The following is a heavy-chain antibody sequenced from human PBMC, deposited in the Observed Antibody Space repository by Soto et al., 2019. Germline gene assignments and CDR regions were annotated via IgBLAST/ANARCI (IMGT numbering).Heavy chain of an antibody. J-gene: IGHJ6*02. V-gene: IGHV4-59*01. D-gene: IGHD4-17*01. CDR2: IYYSGST. CDR3: ARVNYGNYYYYYGMDV. Sequence: PSETLSLTCSVSGGSITSYYWSWIRQPPGKGLEWIAYIYYSGSTSYNPSLKSRVTISVDTSKNQFSLKLNSVTAADTAVYYCARVNYGNYYYYYGMDVWGQGTTVTVSS. CDR1: GGSITSYY.